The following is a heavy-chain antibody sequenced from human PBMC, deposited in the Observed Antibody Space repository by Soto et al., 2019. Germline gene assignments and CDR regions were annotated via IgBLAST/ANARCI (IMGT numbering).Heavy chain of an antibody. CDR3: AGVPTYYYDSSGYYDAFDI. CDR2: INPNSGGT. Sequence: ASVKVSCKASGYTFTGYYMHWVRQAPGQGLEWMGWINPNSGGTNYAQKFQGWVTMTRDTSISTAYMELSRLRSDDTAGYCCAGVPTYYYDSSGYYDAFDIWGQGTMVTVSS. V-gene: IGHV1-2*04. J-gene: IGHJ3*02. CDR1: GYTFTGYY. D-gene: IGHD3-22*01.